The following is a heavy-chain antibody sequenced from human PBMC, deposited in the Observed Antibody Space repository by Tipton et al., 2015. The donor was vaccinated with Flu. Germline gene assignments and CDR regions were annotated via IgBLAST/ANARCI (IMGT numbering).Heavy chain of an antibody. CDR2: IWYDGSNK. CDR3: ARGYDILTDGGGYFDY. CDR1: GFTFSSYA. D-gene: IGHD3-9*01. J-gene: IGHJ4*02. V-gene: IGHV3-33*01. Sequence: SLRLSCAASGFTFSSYAMHWVRQAPGKGLKWVAGIWYDGSNKYYADSVKGRFTISRDNSKNTLYLQMNSLRAEDTAVYYCARGYDILTDGGGYFDYWGQGTLVTVSS.